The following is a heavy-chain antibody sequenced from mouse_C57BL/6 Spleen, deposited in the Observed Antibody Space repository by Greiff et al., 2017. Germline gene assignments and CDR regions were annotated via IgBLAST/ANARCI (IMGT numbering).Heavy chain of an antibody. CDR1: GFTFSDYG. J-gene: IGHJ4*01. V-gene: IGHV5-17*01. D-gene: IGHD2-2*01. Sequence: EVQGVESGGGLVKPGGSLKLSCAASGFTFSDYGMHWVRQAPEKGLEWVAYISSGSSTIYYADTVKGRFTISRDNAKNTLFLQMTSLRSEDTAMXYCATSTMVTTDAMDYWGQGTSVTVSS. CDR3: ATSTMVTTDAMDY. CDR2: ISSGSSTI.